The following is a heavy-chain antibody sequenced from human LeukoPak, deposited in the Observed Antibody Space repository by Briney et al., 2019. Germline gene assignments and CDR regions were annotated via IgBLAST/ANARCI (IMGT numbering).Heavy chain of an antibody. CDR1: GFTFSDYY. D-gene: IGHD2-2*01. CDR3: ARADCSSSSCYELDY. Sequence: GGSLRLSCAGSGFTFSDYYMSCIRQAPGKGLEWVSYISSSGRTIYYADSVKGRFTISRDNAKNSLYLQMNSLRAEDTAVYYCARADCSSSSCYELDYWGQGTLVTVSS. CDR2: ISSSGRTI. V-gene: IGHV3-11*04. J-gene: IGHJ4*02.